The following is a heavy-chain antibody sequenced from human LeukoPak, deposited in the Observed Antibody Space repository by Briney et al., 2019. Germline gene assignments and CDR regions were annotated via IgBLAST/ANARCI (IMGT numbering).Heavy chain of an antibody. J-gene: IGHJ4*02. CDR3: AKVVSYSSGWYNY. CDR1: GFTFSSYA. D-gene: IGHD6-19*01. Sequence: GGSLRLSCAASGFTFSSYAMSWVRQAPGKGLEWVSAISGSGGSTYYADSVKGRFTISRDNSKNTLYLQMNSLRAEDTGVYYCAKVVSYSSGWYNYWGQGTLVTVSS. CDR2: ISGSGGST. V-gene: IGHV3-23*01.